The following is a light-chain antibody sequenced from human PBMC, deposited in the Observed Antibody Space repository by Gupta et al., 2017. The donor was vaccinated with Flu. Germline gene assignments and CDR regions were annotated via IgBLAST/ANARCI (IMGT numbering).Light chain of an antibody. V-gene: IGLV3-1*01. Sequence: SSDLPQPFAVSVSAGQTASITCSGDELGDKYVCWYQRKPGQSPVLVLYQDSQRPAGIPERFSGSNSGNTATLTISGTQAMDEDDYYCQAWVSNIVVFDGGTKLTVL. J-gene: IGLJ2*01. CDR3: QAWVSNIVV. CDR2: QDS. CDR1: ELGDKY.